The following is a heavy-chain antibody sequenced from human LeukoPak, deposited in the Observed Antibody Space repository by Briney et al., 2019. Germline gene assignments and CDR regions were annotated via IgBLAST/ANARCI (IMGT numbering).Heavy chain of an antibody. V-gene: IGHV1-18*01. CDR2: ISAYNGNT. D-gene: IGHD2-2*01. CDR3: ATNIVVVPAATWTSGLDY. J-gene: IGHJ4*02. Sequence: ASVKVSCKASGYTFTSYGISWVRQAPGQGLEWMGWISAYNGNTNYAQKLQGRVTMTTDTSTSTAYMELRSLRSDDTAVYYCATNIVVVPAATWTSGLDYWSQGTLVTVSS. CDR1: GYTFTSYG.